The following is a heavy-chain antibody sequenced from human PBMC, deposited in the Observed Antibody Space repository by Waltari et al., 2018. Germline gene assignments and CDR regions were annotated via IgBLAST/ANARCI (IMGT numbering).Heavy chain of an antibody. CDR2: IYYSGST. Sequence: QVQLQESGPGLVKPSETLSLTCTVSGGSISSHYWSWIRQPPGKGLEWIGYIYYSGSTNDTPSLKGGVTISVDASKSQFSLKLSSVTAADTAVYYCARHVEVVPRPYYYMDVWGKGTTVTISS. V-gene: IGHV4-59*08. CDR3: ARHVEVVPRPYYYMDV. D-gene: IGHD2-15*01. J-gene: IGHJ6*03. CDR1: GGSISSHY.